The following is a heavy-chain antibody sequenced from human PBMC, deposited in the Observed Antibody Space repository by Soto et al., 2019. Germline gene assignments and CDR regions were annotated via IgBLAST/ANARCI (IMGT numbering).Heavy chain of an antibody. Sequence: QVQLQESGPGLVKPSQTLSLTCTVSAGGSISSGDSYWSWIRQHPGKGLEYIGHIYYGSTYYNPSLKSRVSISVATSKNQFSLNLNSVTAADTAVYYCARGVGSSWYFSYFDYWGQGTLVSVSS. J-gene: IGHJ4*02. D-gene: IGHD6-13*01. CDR2: IYYGST. CDR3: ARGVGSSWYFSYFDY. V-gene: IGHV4-31*03. CDR1: AGGSISSGDSY.